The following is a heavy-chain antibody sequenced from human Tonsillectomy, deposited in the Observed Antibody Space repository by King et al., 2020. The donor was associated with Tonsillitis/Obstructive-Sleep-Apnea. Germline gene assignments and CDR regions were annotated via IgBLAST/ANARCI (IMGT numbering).Heavy chain of an antibody. Sequence: VQLQQWGAGLLKPSDTLSLTCAVYGGSFSGYYWIWIRQPTGKGLEWIGEINHSGLTNYNPSLKSRVTLSVDTSKNQFSLRLRSVTAAVTGVYYFARGGSDATPQEFDCWGQGTLVTVSS. CDR1: GGSFSGYY. J-gene: IGHJ4*02. D-gene: IGHD2-15*01. CDR2: INHSGLT. V-gene: IGHV4-34*01. CDR3: ARGGSDATPQEFDC.